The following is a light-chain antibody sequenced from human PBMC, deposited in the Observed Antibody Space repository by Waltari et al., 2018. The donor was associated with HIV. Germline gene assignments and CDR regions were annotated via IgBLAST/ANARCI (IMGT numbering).Light chain of an antibody. CDR1: SNAIGNYNL. Sequence: QSALTQPGSVSESPGQSITISCTGTSNAIGNYNLVSWYQQHPGKAPKLMIYEVTNRPSGVPDRFSGSKSGNTASLTISDLRTEDETNYYCASFTKDFTVVFGGGTKVTVL. V-gene: IGLV2-14*02. J-gene: IGLJ2*01. CDR3: ASFTKDFTVV. CDR2: EVT.